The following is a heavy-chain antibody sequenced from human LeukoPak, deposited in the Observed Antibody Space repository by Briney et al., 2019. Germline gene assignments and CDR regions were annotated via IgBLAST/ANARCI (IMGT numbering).Heavy chain of an antibody. V-gene: IGHV1-18*01. J-gene: IGHJ3*02. CDR1: GYTFTSYG. Sequence: ASVKVSCKASGYTFTSYGISWVRQAPGQGLEWMGWISAYNGNTNCAQKLQGRVTMTTDTSTSTAYMELRSLRSDDTAVYYCARDADSSGWHDAFDIWGQGTMVTVSS. D-gene: IGHD6-19*01. CDR3: ARDADSSGWHDAFDI. CDR2: ISAYNGNT.